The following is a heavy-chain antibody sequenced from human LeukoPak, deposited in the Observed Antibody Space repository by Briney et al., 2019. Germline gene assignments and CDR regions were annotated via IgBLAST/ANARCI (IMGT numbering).Heavy chain of an antibody. J-gene: IGHJ6*02. CDR3: ARSKGPYYYYGMDV. Sequence: PSETLSLTCAVYGGSFSGYYWSWIRQPPGKGLEWIGEINHSRSTNYNPSLKSRVTISVDTSKNQFSLKLSSVTAADTAVYYCARSKGPYYYYGMDVWGQGTTVTVSS. CDR1: GGSFSGYY. V-gene: IGHV4-34*01. CDR2: INHSRST.